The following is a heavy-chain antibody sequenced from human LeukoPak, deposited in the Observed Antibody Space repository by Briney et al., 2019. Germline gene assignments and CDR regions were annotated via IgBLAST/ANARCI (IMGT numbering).Heavy chain of an antibody. J-gene: IGHJ6*03. Sequence: PGGSLRLSCAASGFSVGSNYMSLFRPAPGPWLEWVSVIYTGGSTYYADSVKGRFTISRDNSKNTLYLQMNSLRAEDTAVYYCARVRPHPIIDVWGKGTTVTVSS. CDR1: GFSVGSNY. CDR2: IYTGGST. CDR3: ARVRPHPIIDV. D-gene: IGHD6-6*01. V-gene: IGHV3-53*01.